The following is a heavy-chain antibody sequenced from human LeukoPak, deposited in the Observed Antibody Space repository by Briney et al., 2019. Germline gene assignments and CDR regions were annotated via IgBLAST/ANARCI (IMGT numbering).Heavy chain of an antibody. J-gene: IGHJ6*03. CDR3: ARRVGRWFGERAYYYNYMDV. Sequence: PSETLSLTCTVYRGSFSGNYWSWIRQPPGKGLEWIGEINHRRSTKYSPSLKSRVTISVDTSKNQFSLRLSSVTAADTAVYYCARRVGRWFGERAYYYNYMDVWGKGTTVTISS. V-gene: IGHV4-34*01. CDR1: RGSFSGNY. CDR2: INHRRST. D-gene: IGHD3-10*01.